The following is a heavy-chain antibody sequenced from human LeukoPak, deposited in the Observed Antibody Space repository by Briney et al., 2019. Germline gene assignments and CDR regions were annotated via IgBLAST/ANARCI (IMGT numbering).Heavy chain of an antibody. CDR2: INQDGSKE. D-gene: IGHD5-12*01. CDR1: GFIFSKYW. J-gene: IGHJ4*02. CDR3: VRDGGVSGYDLLDY. V-gene: IGHV3-7*01. Sequence: GGSLRLSCTASGFIFSKYWMTWVRQAPGKGLEWVAQINQDGSKEYYIDSVKARFSISRDNARNSLSLQMNSLRAEDRAVYYCVRDGGVSGYDLLDYWGQGTLVTVSS.